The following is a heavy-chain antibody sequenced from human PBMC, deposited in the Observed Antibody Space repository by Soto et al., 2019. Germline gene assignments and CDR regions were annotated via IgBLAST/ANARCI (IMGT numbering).Heavy chain of an antibody. D-gene: IGHD2-2*01. CDR1: GFTFSRYG. Sequence: EVQLVESGGGLVKPGGSLRLSCAASGFTFSRYGMNWLRQAPGKGLEWVASISSSTSYVYYEDSVKGRFSTSRDNAKNILYLEMYALGTEDTAVYYCARDPSEGRVGNWFESWGQGTLVTVSS. CDR2: ISSSTSYV. CDR3: ARDPSEGRVGNWFES. J-gene: IGHJ5*01. V-gene: IGHV3-21*06.